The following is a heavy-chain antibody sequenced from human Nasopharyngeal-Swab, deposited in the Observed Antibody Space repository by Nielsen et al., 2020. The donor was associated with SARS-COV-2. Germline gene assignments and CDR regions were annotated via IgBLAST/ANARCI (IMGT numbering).Heavy chain of an antibody. CDR1: GFTFSSYA. D-gene: IGHD1-26*01. CDR3: AKVLGATTSFDY. Sequence: ETLSLTCAASGFTFSSYAMSWVRQAPGKGLEWVSAISGSGGSTYYADSVKGRFTISRDNSKNTLYLQMNSLRAEDTAVYYCAKVLGATTSFDYWGQGTLVTVSS. J-gene: IGHJ4*02. CDR2: ISGSGGST. V-gene: IGHV3-23*01.